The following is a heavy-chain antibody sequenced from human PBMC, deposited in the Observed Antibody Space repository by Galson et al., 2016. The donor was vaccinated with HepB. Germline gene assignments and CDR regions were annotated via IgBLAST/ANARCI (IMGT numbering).Heavy chain of an antibody. CDR1: GFTVNDHA. CDR2: INWNSDRI. CDR3: TKDIRAGGADV. Sequence: SLRLSCAGSGFTVNDHAMHWVRQAPGKGLEWVSGINWNSDRIGYAESVKGRFTISRDNAKKSLYLQMNGLRDEDTALYYCTKDIRAGGADVGDQGTTVTVSS. V-gene: IGHV3-9*01. J-gene: IGHJ6*02. D-gene: IGHD2-21*01.